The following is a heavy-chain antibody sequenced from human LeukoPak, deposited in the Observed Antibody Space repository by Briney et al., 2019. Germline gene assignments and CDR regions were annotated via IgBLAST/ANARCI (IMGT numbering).Heavy chain of an antibody. J-gene: IGHJ4*02. CDR1: GGSISSSSYY. D-gene: IGHD3-22*01. V-gene: IGHV4-39*01. CDR3: ARRNYDSSGYYTPPFDY. CDR2: IYYSGST. Sequence: SETLSLTCTVSGGSISSSSYYWGWIRQPPGKGLEWIGSIYYSGSTYYNPSLKSRVTISVDTSKNQFSLKLSSVTAADTAVYYCARRNYDSSGYYTPPFDYWGQGTLVTVSS.